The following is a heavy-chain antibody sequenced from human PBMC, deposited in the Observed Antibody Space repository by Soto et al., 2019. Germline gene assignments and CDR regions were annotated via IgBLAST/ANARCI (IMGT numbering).Heavy chain of an antibody. CDR2: IYYSGST. D-gene: IGHD6-19*01. CDR3: ARVIAVAGNNDY. Sequence: SETLSLTCTVSGGSVSSGGYYWSWIRQPPGKGLEWIGYIYYSGSTNYNPSLKSRVTISVDTSKNQFSLKLSSVTAADTAVYYCARVIAVAGNNDYWGQGKTVTVSS. V-gene: IGHV4-61*08. CDR1: GGSVSSGGYY. J-gene: IGHJ4*02.